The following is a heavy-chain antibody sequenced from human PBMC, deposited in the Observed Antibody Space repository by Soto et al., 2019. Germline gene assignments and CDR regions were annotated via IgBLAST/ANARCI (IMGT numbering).Heavy chain of an antibody. CDR3: TRDTTWKLDS. J-gene: IGHJ4*02. CDR2: IKQDGSDY. CDR1: GFTFSSYR. V-gene: IGHV3-7*03. Sequence: EVQLVESGGGLVQPGGSLRLSCAASGFTFSSYRMTWVRQAPGKGLEWVANIKQDGSDYNHVGSVQGRFTISRDNAKNSLYLEMNSLRVEDTAVYYCTRDTTWKLDSWGQGILVTVS. D-gene: IGHD2-2*01.